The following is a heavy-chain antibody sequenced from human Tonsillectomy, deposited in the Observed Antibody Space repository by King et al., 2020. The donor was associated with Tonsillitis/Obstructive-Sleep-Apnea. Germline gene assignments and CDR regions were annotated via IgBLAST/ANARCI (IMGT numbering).Heavy chain of an antibody. D-gene: IGHD4-23*01. Sequence: VQLVESGGGLVKPGGSLRLSCAASGFTFNNYNMNWVRQAPGKGLVWVSSISTSSSYIYYADSVKGRFTISRDNAKNSLYRQVNSLRAEDTAVYYCARGGGGTFDIWGQGTMVTVSS. CDR1: GFTFNNYN. J-gene: IGHJ3*02. CDR2: ISTSSSYI. V-gene: IGHV3-21*01. CDR3: ARGGGGTFDI.